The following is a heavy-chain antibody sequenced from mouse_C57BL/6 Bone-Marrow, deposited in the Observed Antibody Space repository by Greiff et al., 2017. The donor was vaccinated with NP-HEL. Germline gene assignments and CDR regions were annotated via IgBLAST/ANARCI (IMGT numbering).Heavy chain of an antibody. D-gene: IGHD3-1*01. CDR3: ASLRLRPWYFDV. CDR2: IDPSDSYT. CDR1: GYTFTSYW. J-gene: IGHJ1*03. V-gene: IGHV1-50*01. Sequence: QVQLQQPGAELVKPGASVKLSCKASGYTFTSYWMQWVKQRPGQGLEWIGEIDPSDSYTNYNQKFKGKATLTVDTSSSTAYMQLSSLTSEDSAVYYGASLRLRPWYFDVWGTGTTVTVSS.